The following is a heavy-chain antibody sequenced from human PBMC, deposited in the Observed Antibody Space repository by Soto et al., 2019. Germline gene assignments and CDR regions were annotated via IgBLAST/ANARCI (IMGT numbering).Heavy chain of an antibody. CDR1: GGSVSNSNYY. D-gene: IGHD2-8*01. Sequence: TLSLTCTVSGGSVSNSNYYWGWIRQSPGKGLEWIGSVYYRGRSYSKSSVKSRVTISVDTSKNQFSLNLNSVTASDTAVYYCVSQRTSVLTQAYFDYWGPGALVTVSS. CDR2: VYYRGRS. V-gene: IGHV4-39*01. J-gene: IGHJ4*02. CDR3: VSQRTSVLTQAYFDY.